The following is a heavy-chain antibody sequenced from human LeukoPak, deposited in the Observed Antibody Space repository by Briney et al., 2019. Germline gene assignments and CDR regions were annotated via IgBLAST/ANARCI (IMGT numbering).Heavy chain of an antibody. Sequence: GGSLRLSCAASGFTFSSYAMSWVRQAPGKGLEWVSAISGSGGSTYYADSVKGRFTISRDNSKNTLYLQMNSLRAEDTAVYYCARLTMVRGVIKSSYFHYWGQGTLVTVSS. CDR1: GFTFSSYA. CDR3: ARLTMVRGVIKSSYFHY. V-gene: IGHV3-23*01. J-gene: IGHJ4*02. CDR2: ISGSGGST. D-gene: IGHD3-10*01.